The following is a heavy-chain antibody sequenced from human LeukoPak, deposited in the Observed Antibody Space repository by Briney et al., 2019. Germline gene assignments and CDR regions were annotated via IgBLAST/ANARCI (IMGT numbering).Heavy chain of an antibody. D-gene: IGHD1-26*01. J-gene: IGHJ4*02. CDR2: IRQEGSEK. CDR1: GFTFNSYW. V-gene: IGHV3-7*01. CDR3: ARGSGRWELPEEYFDS. Sequence: PGGSLRLSCATSGFTFNSYWMSWLRQAPGKGLEWVANIRQEGSEKYHVDSVKGRFTISRDNAKNSLYLQMNSLRAEDTAVYYCARGSGRWELPEEYFDSWGQGTLVTVSS.